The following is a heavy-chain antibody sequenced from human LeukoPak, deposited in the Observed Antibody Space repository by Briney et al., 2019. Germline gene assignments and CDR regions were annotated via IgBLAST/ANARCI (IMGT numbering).Heavy chain of an antibody. V-gene: IGHV3-74*01. CDR3: ASVFDP. CDR2: INGLGTAT. Sequence: GGSLRLSCAGSGWMHWVRQAPGKGLVWVSGINGLGTATYYADSVKGRFTISRDNAKNTVFLQMNSLSAEDTAVYYCASVFDPWGQGFLVTVSS. CDR1: GW. J-gene: IGHJ5*02.